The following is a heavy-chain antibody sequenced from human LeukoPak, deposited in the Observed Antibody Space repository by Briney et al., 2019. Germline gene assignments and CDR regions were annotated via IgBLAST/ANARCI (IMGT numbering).Heavy chain of an antibody. Sequence: GGSLRLSCAASGFTFSSYWMHWVRQAPGKGLVWVSRINNDGSSTPYADSVKGRFTISRDNAKNTLYLQMNSLRAEDTAVYYCARGLVETETDYWGQGTLVTVSS. CDR2: INNDGSST. J-gene: IGHJ4*02. CDR3: ARGLVETETDY. D-gene: IGHD5-24*01. V-gene: IGHV3-74*01. CDR1: GFTFSSYW.